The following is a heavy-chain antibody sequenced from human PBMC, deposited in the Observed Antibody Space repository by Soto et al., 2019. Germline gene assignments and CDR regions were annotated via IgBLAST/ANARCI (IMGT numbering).Heavy chain of an antibody. V-gene: IGHV4-31*02. CDR2: MYYSGNT. D-gene: IGHD2-8*02. J-gene: IGHJ3*02. Sequence: QVQLQEWGPGLVKPSETLSLKCSVSGGSISTGGHYWSWLRQHPGKGLEWSGDMYYSGNTYYKPSLNRRVTLSIEASKNQFSLKLTSVTAADTAVYYFAQAIFFTGGDGVDIWGQGRLVAVSS. CDR3: AQAIFFTGGDGVDI. CDR1: GGSISTGGHY.